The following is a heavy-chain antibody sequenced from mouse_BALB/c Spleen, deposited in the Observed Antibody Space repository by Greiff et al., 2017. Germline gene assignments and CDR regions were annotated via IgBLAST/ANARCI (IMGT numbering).Heavy chain of an antibody. CDR3: ARWVATNYYAMDY. J-gene: IGHJ4*01. CDR1: GYTFTSYW. Sequence: VHLVESGAELAKPGASVKMSCKASGYTFTSYWMHWVKQRPGQGLEWIGYINPSTGYTEYNQKFKDKATLTADKSSSTAYMQLSSLTSEDSAVYYCARWVATNYYAMDYWGQGTSVTVSS. V-gene: IGHV1-7*01. CDR2: INPSTGYT. D-gene: IGHD1-1*02.